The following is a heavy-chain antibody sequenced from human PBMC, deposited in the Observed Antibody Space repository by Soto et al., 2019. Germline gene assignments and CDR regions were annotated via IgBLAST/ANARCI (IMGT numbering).Heavy chain of an antibody. CDR1: GFTFRSYA. D-gene: IGHD1-7*01. CDR2: ISGSGGST. CDR3: AKDKRDNWNYEFDP. Sequence: PGGSQRLSWRASGFTFRSYAMSWVRQAPGKGLEWVSAISGSGGSTYYADSVKGRFTISRDNSKNTLYLQMNSLRAEDTAVYYCAKDKRDNWNYEFDPWGQGTLVTVSS. V-gene: IGHV3-23*01. J-gene: IGHJ5*02.